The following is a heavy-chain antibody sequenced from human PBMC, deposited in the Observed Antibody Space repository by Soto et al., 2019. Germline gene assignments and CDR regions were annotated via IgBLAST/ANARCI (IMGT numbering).Heavy chain of an antibody. CDR3: ARRGVRGVQGNYYYYMDV. Sequence: GESLKISCKGSGYSFTSYWIGWVRQMPGKGLEWMGIIYPGDSDTRYSPSFQGQVTISADKSISTAYLQWSSLKASDTAMYYCARRGVRGVQGNYYYYMDVWGKGTTVTVSS. D-gene: IGHD3-10*01. V-gene: IGHV5-51*01. CDR2: IYPGDSDT. CDR1: GYSFTSYW. J-gene: IGHJ6*03.